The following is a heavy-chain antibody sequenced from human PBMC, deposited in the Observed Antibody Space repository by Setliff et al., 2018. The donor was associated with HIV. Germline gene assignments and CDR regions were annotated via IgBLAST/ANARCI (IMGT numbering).Heavy chain of an antibody. V-gene: IGHV1-46*01. CDR1: GFPFTGNY. Sequence: GASVKVSCKTVGFPFTGNYLHWVRQAPGQGLEWMGLINPSGGRTSYAQKFQGRLTMTRDTSRSTVYMELSSLRSEDTAVYYCARCYYDSSGPTDAFDIWGQGTVVTVSS. D-gene: IGHD3-22*01. J-gene: IGHJ3*02. CDR3: ARCYYDSSGPTDAFDI. CDR2: INPSGGRT.